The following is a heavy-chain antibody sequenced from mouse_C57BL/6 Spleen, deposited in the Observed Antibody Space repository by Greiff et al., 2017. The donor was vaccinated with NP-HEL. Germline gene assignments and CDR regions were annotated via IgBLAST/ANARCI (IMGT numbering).Heavy chain of an antibody. J-gene: IGHJ1*03. CDR1: GYTFTDYN. CDR3: ARNSYYYGSSYNWYFDV. D-gene: IGHD1-1*01. Sequence: DVQLQESGPELVKPGASVKIPCKASGYTFTDYNMDWVKQSHGKSLEWIGDINPNNGGTIYNQKFKGKATLTVDKSSSTAYMELRSLTSEDTAVYYCARNSYYYGSSYNWYFDVWGTGTTVTVSS. CDR2: INPNNGGT. V-gene: IGHV1-18*01.